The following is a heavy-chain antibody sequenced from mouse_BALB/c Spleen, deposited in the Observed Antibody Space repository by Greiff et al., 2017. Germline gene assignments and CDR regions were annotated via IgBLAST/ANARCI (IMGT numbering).Heavy chain of an antibody. CDR3: AREGDGYPAWFAY. V-gene: IGHV5-9-4*01. CDR1: GFTFSSYA. D-gene: IGHD2-3*01. J-gene: IGHJ3*01. Sequence: DVKLVESGGGLVQPGGSLKLSCAASGFTFSSYAMSWVRQSPEKRLEWVAEISSGGSYTYYPDTVTGRFTISRDNAKNTLYLEMSSLRSEDTAMYYCAREGDGYPAWFAYWGQGTLVTVSA. CDR2: ISSGGSYT.